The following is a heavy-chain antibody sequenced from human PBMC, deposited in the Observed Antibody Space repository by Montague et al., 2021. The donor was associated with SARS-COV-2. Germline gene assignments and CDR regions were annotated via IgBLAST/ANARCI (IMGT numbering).Heavy chain of an antibody. J-gene: IGHJ4*02. CDR3: ARLRTGSYVFDY. V-gene: IGHV4-59*08. CDR2: IHYTGNT. CDR1: GGSINGYY. D-gene: IGHD1-26*01. Sequence: SETLSLTCTVSGGSINGYYWSWIRQSPGKGLDWIGYIHYTGNTNYNPSLTGRVTISLDTSKSQFSLRLSSVTAADTAVYSCARLRTGSYVFDYWGQGALVTVSS.